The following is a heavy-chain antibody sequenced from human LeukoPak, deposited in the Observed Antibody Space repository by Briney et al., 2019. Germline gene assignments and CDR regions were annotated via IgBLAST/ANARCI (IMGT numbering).Heavy chain of an antibody. J-gene: IGHJ5*02. D-gene: IGHD3-3*01. CDR3: ARGATGYDFWSGYYRTQNWFDP. CDR2: ISAYKGNT. CDR1: GYTFSTYG. Sequence: ASVKVSCKASGYTFSTYGISWVRQAPGQGFEWMGWISAYKGNTYYAQKFQGRVTITADKSTSTAYMELSSLRSEDTAVYYCARGATGYDFWSGYYRTQNWFDPWGQGTLVTVSS. V-gene: IGHV1-18*01.